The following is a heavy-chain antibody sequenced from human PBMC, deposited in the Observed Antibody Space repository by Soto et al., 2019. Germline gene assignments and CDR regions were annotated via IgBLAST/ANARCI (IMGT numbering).Heavy chain of an antibody. J-gene: IGHJ6*02. CDR2: ISSNGGST. Sequence: EVQLVESGGDLVQPGGSLRLSCLASGFPFSTYAMHWVRQAPGKGLEYVSAISSNGGSTYYADSVKGRFTISRDSSKNTLYLQMSSLRAEDTAVYYCVKDRRSTVTKVGMDVWGQGTTVTVSS. CDR1: GFPFSTYA. V-gene: IGHV3-64D*06. CDR3: VKDRRSTVTKVGMDV. D-gene: IGHD4-17*01.